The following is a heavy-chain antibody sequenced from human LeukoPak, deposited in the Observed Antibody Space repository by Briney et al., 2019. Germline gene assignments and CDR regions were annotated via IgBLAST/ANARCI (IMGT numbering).Heavy chain of an antibody. D-gene: IGHD3-16*02. J-gene: IGHJ4*02. CDR2: IYTSGKT. CDR1: VDSLRSYY. V-gene: IGHV4-4*07. CDR3: ARDVNDYVWGSYRGFDY. Sequence: SETLSLTCTFSVDSLRSYYWSWIRPPAGKGLDGIGRIYTSGKTNYNPPLQSRVTMPVDTSKNQFSLQLSSVTAADTAVYYCARDVNDYVWGSYRGFDYWGQGTLVTVSS.